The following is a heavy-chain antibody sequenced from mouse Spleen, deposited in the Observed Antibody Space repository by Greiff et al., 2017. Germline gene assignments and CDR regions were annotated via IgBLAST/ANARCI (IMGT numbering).Heavy chain of an antibody. Sequence: EVQLQQSGPVLVKPGASVKMSCKASGYTFTDYYMNWVKQSHGKSLEWIGVINPYNGGTSYNQKFKGKATLTVDKSSSTAYMELNSLTSEDSAVYYCARSGIYYDYAWFAHWGQGTLVTVSA. J-gene: IGHJ3*01. D-gene: IGHD2-4*01. V-gene: IGHV1-19*01. CDR1: GYTFTDYY. CDR3: ARSGIYYDYAWFAH. CDR2: INPYNGGT.